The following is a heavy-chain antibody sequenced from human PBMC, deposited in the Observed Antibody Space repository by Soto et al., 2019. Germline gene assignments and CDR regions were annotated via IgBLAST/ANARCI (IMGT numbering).Heavy chain of an antibody. D-gene: IGHD4-17*01. J-gene: IGHJ4*02. CDR1: GITVSNNY. CDR3: ARDTGV. Sequence: EVQLVESGGGLVQPGGSLRLSCAASGITVSNNYMSWVRQPPGKGLEWVSVIYSGGSTYYADSVKCSFTVSRDNFKNTLYFQINSLRADYTAIYYCARDTGVWGQGTLVTVSS. V-gene: IGHV3-66*01. CDR2: IYSGGST.